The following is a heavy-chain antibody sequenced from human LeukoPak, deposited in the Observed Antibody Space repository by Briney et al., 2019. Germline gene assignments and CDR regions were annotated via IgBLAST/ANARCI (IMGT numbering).Heavy chain of an antibody. CDR1: GFTFSTYA. J-gene: IGHJ5*02. Sequence: GGSLRLSCAASGFTFSTYAMSWVRQAPGKGPGWVSSIGASGDNTYYADSVKGRFAISRDNSKDTLYLQMNSLRAEDTAIYYCAKSAAATTAWFDPWGQGTLVTVSS. D-gene: IGHD6-13*01. CDR2: IGASGDNT. V-gene: IGHV3-23*01. CDR3: AKSAAATTAWFDP.